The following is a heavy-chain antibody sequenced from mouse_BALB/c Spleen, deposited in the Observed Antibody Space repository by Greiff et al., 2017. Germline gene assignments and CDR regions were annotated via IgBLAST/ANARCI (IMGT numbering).Heavy chain of an antibody. Sequence: EVKVEESGGGLVQPGGSRKLSCAASGFTFSSFGMHWVRQAPEKGLEWVAYISSGSSTIYYADTVKGRFTISRDNPKNTLFLQMTSLRSEDTAMYYCARLGWSWGQGTSVTVSS. D-gene: IGHD1-1*02. V-gene: IGHV5-17*02. CDR2: ISSGSSTI. CDR1: GFTFSSFG. CDR3: ARLGWS. J-gene: IGHJ4*01.